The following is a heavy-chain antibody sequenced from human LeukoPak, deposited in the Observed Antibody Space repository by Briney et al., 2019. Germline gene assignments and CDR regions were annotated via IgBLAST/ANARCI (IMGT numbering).Heavy chain of an antibody. V-gene: IGHV3-30-3*01. CDR3: ARAPYTSGWYFAFDY. Sequence: PGGSLRLSCAASGFTFSTYTMHRVRQAPGKGLEWVALISYEGSKQNYADSVKGRFTISRDNSQNTLYLEMNSLRTEDTAVYYCARAPYTSGWYFAFDYWGQGTLVTVSS. CDR1: GFTFSTYT. D-gene: IGHD6-19*01. J-gene: IGHJ4*02. CDR2: ISYEGSKQ.